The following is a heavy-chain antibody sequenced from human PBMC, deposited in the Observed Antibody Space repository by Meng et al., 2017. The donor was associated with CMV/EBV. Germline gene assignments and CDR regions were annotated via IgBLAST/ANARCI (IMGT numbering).Heavy chain of an antibody. CDR3: TTGPIRITIFGVVFHY. J-gene: IGHJ4*02. CDR1: GFTFSNAW. D-gene: IGHD3-3*01. Sequence: GESLKISCAASGFTFSNAWMSWVRQAPGKGLEWVGRIKSKTDGGTPDYAAPVKGRFTISRDDSKNTLYLQMNSLKTEDTAVYYCTTGPIRITIFGVVFHYWGQGTLVTVSS. CDR2: IKSKTDGGTP. V-gene: IGHV3-15*01.